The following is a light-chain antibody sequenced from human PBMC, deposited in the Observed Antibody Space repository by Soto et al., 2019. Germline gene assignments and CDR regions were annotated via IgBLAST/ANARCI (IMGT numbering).Light chain of an antibody. CDR3: SSYTGSTNYV. J-gene: IGLJ1*01. Sequence: QSALTQPASVSGSPGQSITISCTGTSSDVGIYNYVPWYQQHPGKAPKLMIYQVTNRPSGVSNRFSGSKSGNTASLTISGLQAEDAADYSCSSYTGSTNYVFGTGTKVTVL. CDR2: QVT. CDR1: SSDVGIYNY. V-gene: IGLV2-14*01.